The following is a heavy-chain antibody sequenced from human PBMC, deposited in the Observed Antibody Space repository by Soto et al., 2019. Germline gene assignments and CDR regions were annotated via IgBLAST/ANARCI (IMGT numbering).Heavy chain of an antibody. CDR2: IWYDGSNK. V-gene: IGHV3-33*01. J-gene: IGHJ6*02. CDR1: GFTFSSYG. Sequence: AGESLRLSCAASGFTFSSYGMHWVSQAPGKGLEWVEVIWYDGSNKYYADSVKGRFTITRDNSKNTMYLQMNSRRAEDTAVYYCAREYCSGGSCYGYGMDVWGQGTTVTVSS. D-gene: IGHD2-15*01. CDR3: AREYCSGGSCYGYGMDV.